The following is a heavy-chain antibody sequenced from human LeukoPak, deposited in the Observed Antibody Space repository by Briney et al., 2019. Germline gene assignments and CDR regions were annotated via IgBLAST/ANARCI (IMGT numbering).Heavy chain of an antibody. V-gene: IGHV1-18*01. J-gene: IGHJ4*02. D-gene: IGHD6-19*01. Sequence: ASVKVSCKASGYTFSSYGINWVRQAPGQGLEWMGWISAYNGNTNYAQKLQGRVTMTTDTSTSIAYMELRSLRSDDTAVYYCARSSGTAVDAHWVQGTLVTVSS. CDR2: ISAYNGNT. CDR3: ARSSGTAVDAH. CDR1: GYTFSSYG.